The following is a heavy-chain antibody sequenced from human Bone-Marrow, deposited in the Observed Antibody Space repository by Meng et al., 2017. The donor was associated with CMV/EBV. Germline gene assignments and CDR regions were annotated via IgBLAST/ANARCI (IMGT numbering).Heavy chain of an antibody. CDR2: IWYDGSNK. J-gene: IGHJ3*02. CDR3: AREPRIRGAFDI. D-gene: IGHD2-15*01. CDR1: GFTFSSYG. Sequence: GGSLRLSCAASGFTFSSYGMHWVRQAPGKGLEWVAVIWYDGSNKYYADSVKGRFTISRDNSKNTLYLQMNSLRAEDTAVYYCAREPRIRGAFDIWGQGSMDTVSS. V-gene: IGHV3-33*01.